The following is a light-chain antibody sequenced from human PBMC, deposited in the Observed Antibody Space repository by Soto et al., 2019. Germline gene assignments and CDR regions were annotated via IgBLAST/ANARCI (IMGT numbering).Light chain of an antibody. CDR1: SRDVGGYNY. CDR3: SSYAGSSNV. CDR2: EVN. V-gene: IGLV2-8*01. J-gene: IGLJ1*01. Sequence: QSALTQPPSASGSPGQSVAISCTGTSRDVGGYNYVSWYQQHPGKAPKLMISEVNKRPSGVPDRFSGSKSGNTASLTVSGLQAEDEADYYCSSYAGSSNVFGTGTKLTVL.